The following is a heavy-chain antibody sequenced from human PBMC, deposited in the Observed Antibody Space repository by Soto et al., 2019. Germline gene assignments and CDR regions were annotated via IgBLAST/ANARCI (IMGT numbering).Heavy chain of an antibody. Sequence: QVQLQESGPGLVKPSGTLSLTCTVSGVSIPSYKWTWIRQSPGKGLEWIAYMYSSGSSSYNPSLKSRATISMDTFRNQYSLQLNSATAADTAVYYCAREWSAFDYWGQGILVTVSS. CDR3: AREWSAFDY. D-gene: IGHD2-15*01. CDR1: GVSIPSYK. V-gene: IGHV4-59*01. J-gene: IGHJ4*02. CDR2: MYSSGSS.